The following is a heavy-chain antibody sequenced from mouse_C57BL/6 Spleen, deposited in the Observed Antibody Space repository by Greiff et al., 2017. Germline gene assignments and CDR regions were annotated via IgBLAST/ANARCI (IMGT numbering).Heavy chain of an antibody. J-gene: IGHJ4*01. V-gene: IGHV1-69*01. CDR1: GYTFTSYW. CDR2: IDPSDSYT. D-gene: IGHD2-5*01. Sequence: QVQLQQPGAELVMPGASVKLSCKASGYTFTSYWLHWVKQRPGQGLEWIGEIDPSDSYTNYNQKFKGKSTLTVDKSSSTAYMQLSSLTSEDSAVXYCATYYSNYDYAMDYWGQGTSVTVSS. CDR3: ATYYSNYDYAMDY.